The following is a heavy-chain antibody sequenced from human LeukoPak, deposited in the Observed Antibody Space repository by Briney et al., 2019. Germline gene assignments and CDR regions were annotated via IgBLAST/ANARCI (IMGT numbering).Heavy chain of an antibody. CDR3: AREPDIVVVVAATDAFDI. J-gene: IGHJ3*02. CDR2: ISSSSSYI. V-gene: IGHV3-21*01. Sequence: GGSLRLSCAASGFTFSSYSMNWVRQAPGKGLEWVSSISSSSSYIYYADSVKGRFTISRDNAKNSLYLQMNSLRAEDTAVYYWAREPDIVVVVAATDAFDIWGQGTMVTVSS. CDR1: GFTFSSYS. D-gene: IGHD2-15*01.